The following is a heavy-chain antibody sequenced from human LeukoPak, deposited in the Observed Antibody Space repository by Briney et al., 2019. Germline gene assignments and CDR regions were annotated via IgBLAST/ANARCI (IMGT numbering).Heavy chain of an antibody. D-gene: IGHD3-10*01. CDR3: AKLVRGVVVPYYDY. Sequence: GGSLRISCGASGFTFSSYAMSLFRQAPGKRLERVSAISGSGGSTYYADSVKGRFTISRDNSKNTLYLQMNSLRAEDTAVYYCAKLVRGVVVPYYDYWGQGTLVTVSS. V-gene: IGHV3-23*01. CDR2: ISGSGGST. J-gene: IGHJ4*02. CDR1: GFTFSSYA.